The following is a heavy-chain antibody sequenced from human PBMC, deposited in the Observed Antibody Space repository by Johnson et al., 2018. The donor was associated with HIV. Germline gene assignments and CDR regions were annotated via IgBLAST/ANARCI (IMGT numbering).Heavy chain of an antibody. CDR3: ARGSGGIVGAQDI. D-gene: IGHD1-26*01. V-gene: IGHV3-66*02. Sequence: EVQLVESGGGLVQPGGSLRLSCAASGFTFSSYAMSWVRQAPGKGLEWVSVIYSGGTTYNADSVKGRFTISRDNSKNTLYLQMNSLRADDTAVYYCARGSGGIVGAQDIWGQGTMVTVSS. J-gene: IGHJ3*02. CDR2: IYSGGTT. CDR1: GFTFSSYA.